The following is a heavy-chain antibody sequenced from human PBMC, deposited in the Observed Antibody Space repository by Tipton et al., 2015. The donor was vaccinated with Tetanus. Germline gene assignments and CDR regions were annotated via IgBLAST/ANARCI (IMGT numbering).Heavy chain of an antibody. CDR2: LDGSGSNT. J-gene: IGHJ3*02. D-gene: IGHD2-21*01. Sequence: CAGSGFTFSNYAISWVRQAAGKELEWVSGLDGSGSNTYYAKTVKGRFTISRDNSKNTLFLHMNSLRAEDTAVYYCAKGEGHVHMDVANVDDALDIWGQGTMVTVSS. V-gene: IGHV3-23*05. CDR3: AKGEGHVHMDVANVDDALDI. CDR1: GFTFSNYA.